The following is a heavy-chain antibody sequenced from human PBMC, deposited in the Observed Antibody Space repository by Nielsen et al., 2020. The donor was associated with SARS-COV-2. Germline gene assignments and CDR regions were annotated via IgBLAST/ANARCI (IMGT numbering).Heavy chain of an antibody. CDR3: ASEVLYYYGMDV. V-gene: IGHV4-34*01. CDR2: INHSGST. CDR1: GGSFSDYY. J-gene: IGHJ6*02. Sequence: SETLSLTCAVYGGSFSDYYWGWIRQPPGKGLEWIGEINHSGSTNYNPSLKSRVTISVDTSKNQFSLKLSSVTAADTAVYYCASEVLYYYGMDVWGQGTTVTVSS.